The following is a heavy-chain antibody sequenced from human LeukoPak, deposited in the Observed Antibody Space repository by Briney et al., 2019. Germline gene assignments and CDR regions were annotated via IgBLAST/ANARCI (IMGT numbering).Heavy chain of an antibody. D-gene: IGHD2-15*01. Sequence: GGSLRLSCAASGFTFMRYSLNWVRQAPGKGLEWVSFISSSSITIYYADSVKGRFTISRDNAEKSLYLQMNSLRAEDTAVYYCARDRGVSYSAIDYWGQGTLVTVSS. CDR1: GFTFMRYS. J-gene: IGHJ4*02. CDR2: ISSSSITI. V-gene: IGHV3-48*04. CDR3: ARDRGVSYSAIDY.